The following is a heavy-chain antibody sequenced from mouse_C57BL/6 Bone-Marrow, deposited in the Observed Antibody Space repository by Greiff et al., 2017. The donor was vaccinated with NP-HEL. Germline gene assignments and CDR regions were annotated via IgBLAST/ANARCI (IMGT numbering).Heavy chain of an antibody. D-gene: IGHD1-1*01. CDR1: GFNIKNTY. CDR3: ARSEYGSSYGGWYFDV. J-gene: IGHJ1*03. V-gene: IGHV14-3*01. Sequence: EVKLQQSVAELVRPGASVKLSCTASGFNIKNTYMHWVKQRPEQGLEWIGRIDPANGNTKYAPKFQGKATITADTSSNTAYLQLSSLTSEDTAIYYCARSEYGSSYGGWYFDVWGTGTTVTVSS. CDR2: IDPANGNT.